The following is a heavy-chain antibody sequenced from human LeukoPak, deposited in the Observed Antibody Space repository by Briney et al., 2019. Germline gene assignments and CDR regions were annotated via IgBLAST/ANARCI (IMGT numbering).Heavy chain of an antibody. CDR1: GGSVSSSNW. J-gene: IGHJ4*02. D-gene: IGHD1-1*01. V-gene: IGHV4-4*02. Sequence: SETLSLTCAVSGGSVSSSNWWSWVRQPPGKGLEWIGEASHSGSTNYNPSLESRVTISVDKSKNLFSLKLSSVTAADTAVYLCARVTATTPFDYWGQGTLVTVSS. CDR3: ARVTATTPFDY. CDR2: ASHSGST.